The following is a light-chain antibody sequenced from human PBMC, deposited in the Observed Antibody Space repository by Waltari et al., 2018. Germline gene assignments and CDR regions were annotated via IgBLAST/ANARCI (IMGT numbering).Light chain of an antibody. CDR1: QSLVHSNGHTY. CDR2: FVS. Sequence: DIVMTQTPLSLPVTPGESASISCRSSQSLVHSNGHTYLFWYLQKSGQSPQLLIYFVSHRASGVLDRFSGSGSGTEFTLKISRVEAEDVELYYCMQGLQLPPAFGQRTKVEIK. J-gene: IGKJ1*01. V-gene: IGKV2D-29*02. CDR3: MQGLQLPPA.